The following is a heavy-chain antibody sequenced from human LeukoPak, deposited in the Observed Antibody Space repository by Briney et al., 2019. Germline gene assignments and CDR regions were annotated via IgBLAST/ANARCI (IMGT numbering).Heavy chain of an antibody. D-gene: IGHD1-26*01. CDR2: IYYSGST. J-gene: IGHJ5*02. V-gene: IGHV4-39*07. CDR1: GGSISSSSYY. CDR3: ARGEVDLDP. Sequence: SETLSLTCTVSGGSISSSSYYWGWIRQPPGKGLEWIGSIYYSGSTYYNPSLKSRVTISVDTSKNQFSLKLSSVTAADTAVYYCARGEVDLDPWGQGTLVTVSS.